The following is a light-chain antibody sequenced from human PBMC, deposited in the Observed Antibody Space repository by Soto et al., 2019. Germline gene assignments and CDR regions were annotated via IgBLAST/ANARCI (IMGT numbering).Light chain of an antibody. Sequence: GTVSLSPGNRARQSCRASESVSTFLAWYQQKAGQAPRLLIYGASTRATGIPARFSGSGSGKEFTLSISRLHSEDFAVYYCQQYSIWRKFGPGTKVDIK. CDR2: GAS. J-gene: IGKJ1*01. CDR1: ESVSTF. CDR3: QQYSIWRK. V-gene: IGKV3-15*01.